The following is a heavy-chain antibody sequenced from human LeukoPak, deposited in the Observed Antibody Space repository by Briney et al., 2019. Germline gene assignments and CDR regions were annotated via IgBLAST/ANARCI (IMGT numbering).Heavy chain of an antibody. CDR1: GFTISSYY. Sequence: GGSLRLSCAASGFTISSYYMAWVRQAPGKGLEWVSVIYHSGNTDYADSVKGRFTISRDNSKNTLYLQMNSLRAEDTAVYYCARNYADWGQGTLVTVSS. CDR2: IYHSGNT. CDR3: ARNYAD. V-gene: IGHV3-53*01. D-gene: IGHD1-7*01. J-gene: IGHJ4*02.